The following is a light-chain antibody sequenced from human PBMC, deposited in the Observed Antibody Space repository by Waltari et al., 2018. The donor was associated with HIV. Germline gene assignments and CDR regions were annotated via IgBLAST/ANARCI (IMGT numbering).Light chain of an antibody. V-gene: IGLV2-14*01. CDR1: SSAVGGYNY. J-gene: IGLJ3*02. CDR3: SSYTSSSTLV. Sequence: QSALTQPASVSGSPGQSITISCTGTSSAVGGYNYVPWYQQHPGKAPKLMISEVSNRPSGVSNRFSGSKSGNTASLTISGLQAEDEADYYCSSYTSSSTLVFGGGTKLTVL. CDR2: EVS.